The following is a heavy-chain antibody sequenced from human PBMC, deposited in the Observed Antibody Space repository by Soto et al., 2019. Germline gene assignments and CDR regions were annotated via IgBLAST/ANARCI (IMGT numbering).Heavy chain of an antibody. CDR1: GFTFSSYV. J-gene: IGHJ4*02. CDR2: ISGNGDRT. CDR3: AKEYTQLLAHFDY. V-gene: IGHV3-23*01. D-gene: IGHD1-1*01. Sequence: GGSLRLSCSASGFTFSSYVMSWVRQAPGKGLEWVSAISGNGDRTYFGDSVKGRFTVSRDNSKSTLYLQMNSLRAEDTAIYYCAKEYTQLLAHFDYWGQGTLVTVSS.